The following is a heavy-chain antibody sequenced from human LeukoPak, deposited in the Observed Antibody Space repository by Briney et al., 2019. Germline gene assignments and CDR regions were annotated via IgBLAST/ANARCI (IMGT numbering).Heavy chain of an antibody. V-gene: IGHV3-74*01. CDR1: GFIFSNYW. Sequence: PGGSLRLSCAASGFIFSNYWMHWVRQAPGKGPVWISRVNGDGSITDYADSVKGRFTISRDNSKNTLYLQMNSLRSEDTAVYYCAGNYYDSSGYLICWGQGTLVTVSS. CDR3: AGNYYDSSGYLIC. J-gene: IGHJ4*02. D-gene: IGHD3-22*01. CDR2: VNGDGSIT.